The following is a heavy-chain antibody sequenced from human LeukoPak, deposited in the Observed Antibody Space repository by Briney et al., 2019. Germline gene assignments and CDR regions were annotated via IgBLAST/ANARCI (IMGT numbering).Heavy chain of an antibody. CDR1: GFTFSSYA. CDR3: AKDPPGYYYDSSGD. D-gene: IGHD3-22*01. V-gene: IGHV3-23*01. Sequence: GGSLRLSCAASGFTFSSYAMSWVRQAPGKGREWVSAISGSGGSTYYADSVKGRFTISRDNSKNTLYLQMNSLRAEDTAVYYSAKDPPGYYYDSSGDWGQGTLVTVSS. CDR2: ISGSGGST. J-gene: IGHJ4*02.